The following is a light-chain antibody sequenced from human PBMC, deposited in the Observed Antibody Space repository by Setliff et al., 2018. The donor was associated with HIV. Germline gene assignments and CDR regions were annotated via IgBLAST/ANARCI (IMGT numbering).Light chain of an antibody. CDR1: RSDIGGYEY. J-gene: IGLJ1*01. CDR2: DVS. CDR3: TSFRRSRTLV. V-gene: IGLV2-14*01. Sequence: QSVLTQPASMSGSPGQSLTIFCFGTRSDIGGYEYVSWYQQHPGKAPKLMIHDVSKRPSGVSNRFSGSKSGNTASLAISGLQAEDEADYYRTSFRRSRTLVFGTGTKVTVL.